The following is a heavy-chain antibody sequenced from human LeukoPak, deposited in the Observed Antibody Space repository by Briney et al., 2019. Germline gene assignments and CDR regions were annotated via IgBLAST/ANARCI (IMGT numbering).Heavy chain of an antibody. CDR3: AKDRRNIYGDDAFDI. CDR2: ISGSGGST. Sequence: GGSLRLSCAASGYTFSSYAMSWVRQAPGKGLEWVSAISGSGGSTYYADSAKGRFTISRDNSKNTLYLQMNSLRAEDTAVYYCAKDRRNIYGDDAFDIWGQGTMVTVSS. V-gene: IGHV3-23*01. CDR1: GYTFSSYA. J-gene: IGHJ3*02. D-gene: IGHD5-18*01.